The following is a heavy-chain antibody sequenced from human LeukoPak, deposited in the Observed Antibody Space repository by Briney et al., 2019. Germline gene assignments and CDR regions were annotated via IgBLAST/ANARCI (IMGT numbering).Heavy chain of an antibody. Sequence: SETLSLTCAVYGGSFSGYYWSWIRQPPGKGLEWIGYIYYSGNTNYNPSLKSRVTISVDTSKNQFSLRLSSVTAADTAIYYCARDSRGYSYGYSWFDPWGRGTLVTVSS. CDR2: IYYSGNT. CDR1: GGSFSGYY. CDR3: ARDSRGYSYGYSWFDP. V-gene: IGHV4-59*01. J-gene: IGHJ5*02. D-gene: IGHD5-18*01.